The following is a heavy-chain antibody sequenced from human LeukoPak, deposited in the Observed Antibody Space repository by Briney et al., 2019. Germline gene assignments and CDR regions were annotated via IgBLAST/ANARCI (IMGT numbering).Heavy chain of an antibody. V-gene: IGHV3-74*01. CDR2: INSDGSST. CDR3: AGHNFRYHHFDY. D-gene: IGHD1-1*01. J-gene: IGHJ4*02. Sequence: GGSLRLSCAASGFTFSSYLMHWVRQAPGKGLVWVSRINSDGSSTNYADSVKGRFTISRDNAKNTLYLQMNSLRAEDTAVYYCAGHNFRYHHFDYWGQGTLVTVSS. CDR1: GFTFSSYL.